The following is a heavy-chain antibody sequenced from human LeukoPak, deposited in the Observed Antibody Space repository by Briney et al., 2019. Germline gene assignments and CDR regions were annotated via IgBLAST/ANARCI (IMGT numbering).Heavy chain of an antibody. CDR2: IYYSGST. D-gene: IGHD2-2*01. Sequence: SETLSLTCTVSGGSISSGDYYWSWIRQPPGKGLEWIGYIYYSGSTYYNPSLKSRVTISVDTSKNQFSLKLSSVTAADTAVYYCAQGGYCSSTSCYPHWGQGTLVTVSS. CDR1: GGSISSGDYY. V-gene: IGHV4-30-4*01. CDR3: AQGGYCSSTSCYPH. J-gene: IGHJ4*02.